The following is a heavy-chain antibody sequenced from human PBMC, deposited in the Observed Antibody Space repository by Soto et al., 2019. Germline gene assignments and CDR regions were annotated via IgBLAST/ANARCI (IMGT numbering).Heavy chain of an antibody. V-gene: IGHV1-69*12. CDR2: IVPMFATA. Sequence: QVQLVQSGAEVKKPGSSVKVSCKTSGGTFGNSAVTWVRQAPGQGLEWMGGIVPMFATANYAQKFQGRVTRTADDSTSTAYMELSSLRSDETAVYYCAREGDPRIDFWSGPLGGGWFDPWGQGTLVTVSS. CDR1: GGTFGNSA. J-gene: IGHJ5*02. D-gene: IGHD3-3*01. CDR3: AREGDPRIDFWSGPLGGGWFDP.